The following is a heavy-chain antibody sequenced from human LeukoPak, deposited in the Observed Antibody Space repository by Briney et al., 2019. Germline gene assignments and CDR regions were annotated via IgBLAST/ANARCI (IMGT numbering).Heavy chain of an antibody. Sequence: ASVKVSCKASGYTFTSYGISWVRQAPGQGLEWMGWISAYNGNTNYAQKLQGRVTMTTDTSTSTAYMELRSLRSDDTAVYYCATIGSSGWYLPDFDYWGQGTLVTVSS. V-gene: IGHV1-18*01. D-gene: IGHD6-19*01. J-gene: IGHJ4*02. CDR2: ISAYNGNT. CDR1: GYTFTSYG. CDR3: ATIGSSGWYLPDFDY.